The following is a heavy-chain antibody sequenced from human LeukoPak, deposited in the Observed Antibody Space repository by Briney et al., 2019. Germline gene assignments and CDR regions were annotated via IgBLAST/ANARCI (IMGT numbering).Heavy chain of an antibody. CDR3: ARVPFYDYVWRSYRYYGMDV. CDR1: GGSFSGYY. Sequence: SETLSLTCAVYGGSFSGYYWSWIRQPPGKGLEWIGEINHSGSTNYNPSLKSRVTISVDTSKNQFSLKLSSVTAADTAVYYCARVPFYDYVWRSYRYYGMDVWGKGTTVTVSS. CDR2: INHSGST. D-gene: IGHD3-16*02. J-gene: IGHJ6*04. V-gene: IGHV4-34*01.